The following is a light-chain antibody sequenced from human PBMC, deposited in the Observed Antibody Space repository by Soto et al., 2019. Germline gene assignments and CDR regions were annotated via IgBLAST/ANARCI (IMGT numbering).Light chain of an antibody. CDR2: EAS. J-gene: IGKJ2*01. Sequence: DIQMTQSPSSLSESVGDRVAISCQASQDISRFLNWFQQKPGTAPKLLIYEASNLETGVPSRFSGSGSGTDFTLTITSLQPEDVATYYCQQFDNLPLTFGPGTRLEIK. CDR3: QQFDNLPLT. V-gene: IGKV1-33*01. CDR1: QDISRF.